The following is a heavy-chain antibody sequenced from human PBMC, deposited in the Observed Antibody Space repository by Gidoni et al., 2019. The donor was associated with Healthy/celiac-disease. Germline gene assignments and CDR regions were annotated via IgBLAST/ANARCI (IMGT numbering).Heavy chain of an antibody. J-gene: IGHJ6*02. CDR3: ARDFGGDYGIDV. V-gene: IGHV3-21*01. Sequence: EVQLVESGGGLVKSGGSLRLSCAASAFTFSSYSMNWVRQAPWKGLEWVSSISSSISYIYSAASVKGRFTISRDNAKNALYLQLNSRRAEDTAVYYCARDFGGDYGIDVWGQGTTVTVSS. CDR1: AFTFSSYS. D-gene: IGHD3-10*01. CDR2: ISSSISYI.